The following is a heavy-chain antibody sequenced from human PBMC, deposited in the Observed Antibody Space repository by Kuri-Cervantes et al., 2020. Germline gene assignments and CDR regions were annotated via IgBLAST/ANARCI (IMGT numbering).Heavy chain of an antibody. D-gene: IGHD2-2*01. J-gene: IGHJ5*02. Sequence: SETLSLTCTVSGGSISSGDYYWSWIRQPPGKGLEWIGYIYYSGSTNYNPSLKSRVTISVDTSKNQFSLKLSSVTAADTAVYYCARTKYQLLQGVWFDPWGQGTLVTVSS. CDR3: ARTKYQLLQGVWFDP. CDR1: GGSISSGDYY. V-gene: IGHV4-61*08. CDR2: IYYSGST.